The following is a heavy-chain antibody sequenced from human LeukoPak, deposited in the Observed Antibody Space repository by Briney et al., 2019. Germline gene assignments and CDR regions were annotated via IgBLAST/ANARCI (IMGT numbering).Heavy chain of an antibody. D-gene: IGHD2-2*02. V-gene: IGHV4-31*03. Sequence: SETLSLTCTVSGGSISSGGYYWSWIRQHPGKGLEWIGYIYYSGSTYYNPSLKSRVTISVDTSKNQFSPKLSSVAAADTAVYYCARSGAAAIRGPFDYWGQGTLVTVSS. CDR1: GGSISSGGYY. CDR3: ARSGAAAIRGPFDY. CDR2: IYYSGST. J-gene: IGHJ4*02.